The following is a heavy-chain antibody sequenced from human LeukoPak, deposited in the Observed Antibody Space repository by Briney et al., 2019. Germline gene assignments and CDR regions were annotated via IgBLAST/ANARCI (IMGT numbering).Heavy chain of an antibody. CDR1: GFTFSSYA. CDR3: ARGTLVTALPFDY. V-gene: IGHV3-30-3*01. J-gene: IGHJ4*02. CDR2: ISYDGSNK. D-gene: IGHD3-9*01. Sequence: GRSLRLSCAASGFTFSSYAMHWVRQAPGKGLEWVAVISYDGSNKYYADSVKGRFTISRDNSKNTLYLQMNSLRAEDTAVYYCARGTLVTALPFDYWGQGTLVTVFS.